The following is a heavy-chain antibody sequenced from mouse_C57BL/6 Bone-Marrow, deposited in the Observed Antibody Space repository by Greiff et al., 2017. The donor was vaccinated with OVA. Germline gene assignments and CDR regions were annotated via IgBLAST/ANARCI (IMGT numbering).Heavy chain of an antibody. CDR1: GYTFTSYW. V-gene: IGHV1-59*01. CDR2: IDPSDSYT. J-gene: IGHJ1*03. Sequence: QVQLQQPGAELVRPGTSVKLSCTASGYTFTSYWMHWVKQRPGQGLEWIGVIDPSDSYTNYNQKFKGKATLTVDTSASTAYMQLSSLTSEDSAVYYCARSLNWDVRWYFDVWGTGTTVTVSS. D-gene: IGHD4-1*01. CDR3: ARSLNWDVRWYFDV.